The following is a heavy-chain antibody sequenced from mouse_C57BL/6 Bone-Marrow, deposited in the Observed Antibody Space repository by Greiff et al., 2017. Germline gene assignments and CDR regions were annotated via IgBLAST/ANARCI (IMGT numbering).Heavy chain of an antibody. D-gene: IGHD2-1*01. CDR2: ISAGGSYT. J-gene: IGHJ3*01. CDR1: GFTFSSYA. CDR3: ARGGNLSWFAY. Sequence: EVHLVESGGGLVKPGGSLKLSCAASGFTFSSYAMSWVRQTPEHRLEWVATISAGGSYTYYPDNVKGRFTITRDNAKTNLYLQMRHLKSEDTALXSWARGGNLSWFAYWGQGTLDTVSA. V-gene: IGHV5-4*01.